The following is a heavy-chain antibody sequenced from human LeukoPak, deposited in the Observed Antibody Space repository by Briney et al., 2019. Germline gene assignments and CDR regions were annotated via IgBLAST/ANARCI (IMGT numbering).Heavy chain of an antibody. J-gene: IGHJ4*02. D-gene: IGHD3-22*01. V-gene: IGHV3-33*01. CDR3: ARDQYYDSSGYWGSPPRY. Sequence: GGSLRLSCAASGLTFSSYGMHWVRQAPGKGLEWVAVIWYDGSNKYYADSVKGRFTISRDNSKNTLYLQMNSLRAEDTAVYYCARDQYYDSSGYWGSPPRYWGQGTLVTVSS. CDR2: IWYDGSNK. CDR1: GLTFSSYG.